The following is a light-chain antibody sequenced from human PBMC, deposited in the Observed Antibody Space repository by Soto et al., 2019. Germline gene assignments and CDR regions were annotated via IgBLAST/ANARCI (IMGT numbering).Light chain of an antibody. CDR1: QSVLYSSNNKNY. Sequence: DIVMTQSPDSLAVSLGERATINCKSSQSVLYSSNNKNYLAWYQQKPGHPPKLLIYWASTRESGVPDRFSGSGSGTDFTLTISSLQAKDVAVYYCQQYYGTRRTFGQGTKVEI. V-gene: IGKV4-1*01. J-gene: IGKJ1*01. CDR2: WAS. CDR3: QQYYGTRRT.